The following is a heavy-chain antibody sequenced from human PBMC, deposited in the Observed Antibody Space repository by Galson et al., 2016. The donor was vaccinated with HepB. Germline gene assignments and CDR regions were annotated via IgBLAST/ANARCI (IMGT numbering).Heavy chain of an antibody. D-gene: IGHD2-21*02. V-gene: IGHV4-59*01. CDR3: TKSFSDFFYYNGMDV. Sequence: SETLSLTCNVSGGSIRSSSWSWIRQPPGKGLEWIGYIYYSGSTSYNPSLRSRVTISVDTPRNQFSLRLTSVTAADTAVYYCTKSFSDFFYYNGMDVWGQGTTVTVSS. J-gene: IGHJ6*02. CDR1: GGSIRSSS. CDR2: IYYSGST.